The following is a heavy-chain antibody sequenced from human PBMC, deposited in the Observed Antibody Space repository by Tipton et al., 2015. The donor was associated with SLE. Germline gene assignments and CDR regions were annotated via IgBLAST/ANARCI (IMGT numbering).Heavy chain of an antibody. Sequence: QLVQSGAEVKKPGASVKVSCKTSGSSFTASYIHWVRQATGQGLEWMGWMNPKSSNTGYAQKFQGRVTMTRNTSISTAYMELSSLRSDDTAVYYCARGPYSSSWAEYFQYWGQGTLVAVSS. CDR2: MNPKSSNT. V-gene: IGHV1-8*02. CDR3: ARGPYSSSWAEYFQY. D-gene: IGHD6-13*01. CDR1: GSSFTASY. J-gene: IGHJ1*01.